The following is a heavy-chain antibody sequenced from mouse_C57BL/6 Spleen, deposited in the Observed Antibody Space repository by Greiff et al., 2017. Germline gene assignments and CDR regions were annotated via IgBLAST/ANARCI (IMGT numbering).Heavy chain of an antibody. V-gene: IGHV3-8*01. CDR3: ARSTPRGAMDY. J-gene: IGHJ4*01. CDR2: ISYSGST. D-gene: IGHD1-2*01. Sequence: EVKVIESGPGLAKPSQTLSLTCSVTGYSITSDYWNWILKFPGNKLEYMGYISYSGSTYYNPSLKSRISITRDTSKNQYYLQLNSVTTEDTATYYCARSTPRGAMDYWGQGTSVTVSS. CDR1: GYSITSDY.